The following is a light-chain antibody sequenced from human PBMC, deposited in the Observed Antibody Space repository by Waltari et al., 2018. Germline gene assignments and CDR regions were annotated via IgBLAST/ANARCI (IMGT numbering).Light chain of an antibody. CDR1: SSNIGSPYN. Sequence: QSVLTQPPSVSGAPGQRVTISCTGSSSNIGSPYNVHWYQQVPGRAPKLLIYDDSHRPSGVPDLFSGSKAGASASLAITGLQAEDEAEYFCQSYDGGLNGLFFGGGTKVTVL. CDR3: QSYDGGLNGLF. J-gene: IGLJ2*01. CDR2: DDS. V-gene: IGLV1-40*01.